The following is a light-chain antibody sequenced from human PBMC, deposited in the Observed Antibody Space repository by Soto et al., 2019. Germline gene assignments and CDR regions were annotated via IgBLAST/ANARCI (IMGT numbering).Light chain of an antibody. CDR2: KAS. Sequence: DIQMTQSPSTLSASVGDRVTITCRASQSTSNWLAWYQQKPGKAPNLLIYKASTLVNGVPSTFSGSGSGTEFTLTISSLQPDDFATYYCQQYSDYPYTFGQGTKLEIK. V-gene: IGKV1-5*03. J-gene: IGKJ2*01. CDR3: QQYSDYPYT. CDR1: QSTSNW.